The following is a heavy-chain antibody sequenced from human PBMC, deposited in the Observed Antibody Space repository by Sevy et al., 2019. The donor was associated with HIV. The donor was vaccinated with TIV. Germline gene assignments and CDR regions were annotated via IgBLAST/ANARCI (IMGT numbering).Heavy chain of an antibody. CDR3: ARGGPNQHQLDYFDY. Sequence: SETLSLTCTVSGVSISNYYWAWIRQPPGKGLECFGFGGGTNYNPSLKSRVTTSVDTSKNHFSLKLSSVTVADTAIYYCARGGPNQHQLDYFDYWGQGTLVTVSS. CDR2: GGGT. J-gene: IGHJ4*02. CDR1: GVSISNYY. D-gene: IGHD6-13*01. V-gene: IGHV4-59*01.